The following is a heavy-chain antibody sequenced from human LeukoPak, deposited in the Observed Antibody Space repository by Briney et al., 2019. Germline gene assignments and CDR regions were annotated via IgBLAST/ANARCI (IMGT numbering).Heavy chain of an antibody. Sequence: SETLSLTCAVYGGSFSGYYWSWIRQPPGKGLEWIGEINHSGSTNYNLSLKSRVTISVDTSKNQFSLKLSSVTAADTAVYYCARGRWGAARPGFDYWGQGTLVTVSS. J-gene: IGHJ4*02. CDR2: INHSGST. D-gene: IGHD6-6*01. V-gene: IGHV4-34*01. CDR1: GGSFSGYY. CDR3: ARGRWGAARPGFDY.